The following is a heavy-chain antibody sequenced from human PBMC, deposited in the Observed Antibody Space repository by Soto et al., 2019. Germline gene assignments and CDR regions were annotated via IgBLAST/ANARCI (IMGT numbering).Heavy chain of an antibody. J-gene: IGHJ4*02. CDR1: GFTVSSRY. V-gene: IGHV3-53*01. CDR2: IYSGGST. CDR3: ARGSGGTMVRGVIPH. Sequence: EVQLVESGGGLIQPGGSLRLSCAASGFTVSSRYMAWVRQAPGKGLEWVSFIYSGGSTYSSDSVKGRFTISRDNSKNTLFLQMSSLRVEDTAVYYCARGSGGTMVRGVIPHWGQGTLVTVSS. D-gene: IGHD3-10*01.